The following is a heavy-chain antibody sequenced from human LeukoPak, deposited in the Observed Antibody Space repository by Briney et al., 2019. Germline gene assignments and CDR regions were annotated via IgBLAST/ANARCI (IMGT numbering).Heavy chain of an antibody. J-gene: IGHJ6*02. CDR2: MNPNSGDT. V-gene: IGHV1-2*02. CDR3: ARVRRYYYGMDV. Sequence: ASVKVPCKASGYTLTDYYIHWVRQAPGQGLEWMGWMNPNSGDTNSAQSFQGRVTMTRETSISTAYMELSRLRFDDTAVYYCARVRRYYYGMDVWGQGTTVTVSS. CDR1: GYTLTDYY.